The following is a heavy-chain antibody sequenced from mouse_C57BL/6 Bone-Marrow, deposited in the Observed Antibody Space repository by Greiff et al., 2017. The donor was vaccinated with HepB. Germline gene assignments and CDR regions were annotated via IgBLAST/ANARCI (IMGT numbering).Heavy chain of an antibody. V-gene: IGHV7-3*01. CDR3: ARYTYFYWYFDV. CDR2: IRNKANGYTT. D-gene: IGHD2-10*01. CDR1: GFTFTDYY. Sequence: EVKVVESGGGLVQPGGSLSLSCAASGFTFTDYYMSWVRQPPGKALEWLGFIRNKANGYTTEYSASVKGRFTISRDNSQSILYLQMNALRAEDSATYYCARYTYFYWYFDVWGTGTTVTVSS. J-gene: IGHJ1*03.